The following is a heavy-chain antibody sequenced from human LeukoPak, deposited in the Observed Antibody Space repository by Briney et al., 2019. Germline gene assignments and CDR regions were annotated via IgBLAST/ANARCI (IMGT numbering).Heavy chain of an antibody. CDR1: GGSISNYY. Sequence: SETLSLTCTVSGGSISNYYWSWIRQPPGKGLEWIGYIYYSGSTNYNPSLKSRVTISVDTSKNQFSLKLSSVTAADTAVYYCERENPFTIFGVVISWFDPWGQGTLVTVSS. J-gene: IGHJ5*02. CDR3: ERENPFTIFGVVISWFDP. CDR2: IYYSGST. V-gene: IGHV4-59*01. D-gene: IGHD3-3*01.